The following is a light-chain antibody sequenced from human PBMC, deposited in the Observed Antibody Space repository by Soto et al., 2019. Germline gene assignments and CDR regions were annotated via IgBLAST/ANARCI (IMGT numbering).Light chain of an antibody. Sequence: EIVLTQSPGTLSLSPGXRATLSCRASQSVSSSSLAWYQQKRGQAPRPLIHDASSRATGIPDRFSGSGSGTDFTLTISRLEPEDFAVYYCQQYGGSPRTFGQGTKVDIK. CDR3: QQYGGSPRT. CDR2: DAS. CDR1: QSVSSSS. J-gene: IGKJ1*01. V-gene: IGKV3-20*01.